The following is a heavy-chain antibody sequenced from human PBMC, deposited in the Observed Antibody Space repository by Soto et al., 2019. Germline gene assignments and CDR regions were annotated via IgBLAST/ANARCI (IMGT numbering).Heavy chain of an antibody. V-gene: IGHV4-34*01. Sequence: PSETLSLTCAVYGGSFSGYYWSWIRQPPGKGLEWIGEINHSGSTNYNPSLKSRVTISVDTSKNQFSPKLSSVTAADTAVYYCVRVSSGWYYIYFDFRGQGTQVTVSS. D-gene: IGHD6-19*01. CDR2: INHSGST. J-gene: IGHJ4*02. CDR3: VRVSSGWYYIYFDF. CDR1: GGSFSGYY.